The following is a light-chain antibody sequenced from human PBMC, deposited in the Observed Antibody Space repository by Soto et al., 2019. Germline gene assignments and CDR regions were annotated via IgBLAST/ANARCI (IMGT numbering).Light chain of an antibody. J-gene: IGLJ2*01. Sequence: SYELTQPPSVSVAPGKTASISCGGNDIGSKGVHWYQQKPGQAPVLVIYSDTDLPPVIPERFSGSNSANLATLTISRVEAGDEADYSCQVWDSGSSHLVFGGGTNVTVL. CDR1: DIGSKG. CDR2: SDT. V-gene: IGLV3-21*01. CDR3: QVWDSGSSHLV.